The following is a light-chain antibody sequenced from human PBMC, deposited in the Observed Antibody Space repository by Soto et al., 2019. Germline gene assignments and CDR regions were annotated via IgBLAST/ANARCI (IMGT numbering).Light chain of an antibody. V-gene: IGKV1-5*01. CDR3: QQYKSYST. Sequence: DIQLTQSPSTLSASVGDRVTPTCRASQSLNTRLAWYQQRPGKAPKLLIYDASTLESGVPSRFSGGGSGTEFTLTINNLQPDDLATYICQQYKSYSTFGRGTKVDIK. J-gene: IGKJ1*01. CDR1: QSLNTR. CDR2: DAS.